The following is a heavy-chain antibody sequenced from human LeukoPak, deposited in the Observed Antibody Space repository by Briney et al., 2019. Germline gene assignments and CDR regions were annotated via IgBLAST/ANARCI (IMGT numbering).Heavy chain of an antibody. D-gene: IGHD3-10*01. Sequence: ASVKVSCKASGYTFTGYYMHWVRQAPGQGLEWMGWINPNSGGTNYAQKLQGRVTMTRDTSISTAYMELSRLRSDDTAVYYCARDLYYGSGSYYTYWGQGTLVTVSS. CDR1: GYTFTGYY. J-gene: IGHJ4*02. CDR3: ARDLYYGSGSYYTY. CDR2: INPNSGGT. V-gene: IGHV1-2*02.